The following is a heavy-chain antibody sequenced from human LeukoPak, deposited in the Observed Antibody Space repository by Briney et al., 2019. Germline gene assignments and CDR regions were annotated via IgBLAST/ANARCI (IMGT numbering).Heavy chain of an antibody. CDR3: TRDRDYGDYVDY. CDR2: IRSKAYGGTT. Sequence: PGRSLRLSCTDSGFTFGDYAMSWVRQAPGKGLEWVGFIRSKAYGGTTEYAASVKGRFTISRDDSKSIAYLQMNSLKTEDTAVYYCTRDRDYGDYVDYWGQGTLVTVSS. V-gene: IGHV3-49*04. D-gene: IGHD4-17*01. CDR1: GFTFGDYA. J-gene: IGHJ4*02.